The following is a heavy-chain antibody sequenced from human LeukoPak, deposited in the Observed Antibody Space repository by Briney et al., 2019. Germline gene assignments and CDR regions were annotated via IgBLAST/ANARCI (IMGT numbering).Heavy chain of an antibody. CDR1: GFNFSSYN. V-gene: IGHV4-34*01. CDR3: ARDRGPAHSGWHGPPSNWFDP. D-gene: IGHD6-19*01. CDR2: INHSGNT. Sequence: GSLRLSCAASGFNFSSYNMHWIRQPPGKGLEWIGEINHSGNTNYNPSLKSRVTILVDTSKNQFSLKLNSVTAADTAVYYCARDRGPAHSGWHGPPSNWFDPWGQGTLVTVSS. J-gene: IGHJ5*02.